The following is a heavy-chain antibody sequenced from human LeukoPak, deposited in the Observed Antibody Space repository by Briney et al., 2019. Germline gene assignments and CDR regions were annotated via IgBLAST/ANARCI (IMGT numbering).Heavy chain of an antibody. V-gene: IGHV3-74*01. D-gene: IGHD2-21*02. CDR1: NFDLFSYG. J-gene: IGHJ4*01. CDR2: IFTDGSTT. CDR3: ARELPREVTLDY. Sequence: AGGSLRLSWVASNFDLFSYGVQWIPQAPGKGLVWVSRIFTDGSTTSYADSVKGRFTISRDNAKNTLYLEMKSLRVEDTAVYYCARELPREVTLDYWGQGTLVTVSP.